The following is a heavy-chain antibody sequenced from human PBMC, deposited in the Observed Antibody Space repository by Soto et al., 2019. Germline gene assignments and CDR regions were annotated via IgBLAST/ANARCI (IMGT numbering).Heavy chain of an antibody. J-gene: IGHJ4*02. CDR2: IIPTFTTA. CDR1: GDTFSSYA. CDR3: ASGPGTAIPIFNY. V-gene: IGHV1-69*06. Sequence: ASVKVSCKASGDTFSSYAISWVRQAPGQGLEWMGGIIPTFTTANYAQKFQGRVTITADRSTSTAYMELSSLRSEDTAVYYCASGPGTAIPIFNYWGQGTLVTVSS. D-gene: IGHD2-2*02.